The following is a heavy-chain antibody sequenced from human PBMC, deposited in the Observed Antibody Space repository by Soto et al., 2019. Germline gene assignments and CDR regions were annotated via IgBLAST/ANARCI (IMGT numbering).Heavy chain of an antibody. CDR1: GFIFSNYV. CDR3: AESPWYGY. Sequence: GGSLRLSCAASGFIFSNYVMSWVRQAPGKGLEWVSSISGSGDSEHYADSVKGRFTISRDNSKNTLSLQMNSLRVEDTAVYYCAESPWYGYWGQGTQVTV. V-gene: IGHV3-23*01. D-gene: IGHD6-13*01. J-gene: IGHJ4*02. CDR2: ISGSGDSE.